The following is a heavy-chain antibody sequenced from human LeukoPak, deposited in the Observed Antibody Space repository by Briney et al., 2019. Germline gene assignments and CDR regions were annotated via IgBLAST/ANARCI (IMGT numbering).Heavy chain of an antibody. J-gene: IGHJ4*02. V-gene: IGHV5-51*01. Sequence: GESLKISCKGSGSSFTRYWIGWVRQMPGKGLEWMGIIYPGDSDSRYSPSFQGQVIISVDKSISTAYLQWSSLKASDTAMYYCVRHGLGSSWFGFDYWGQGTLVTVYS. CDR3: VRHGLGSSWFGFDY. CDR1: GSSFTRYW. D-gene: IGHD6-13*01. CDR2: IYPGDSDS.